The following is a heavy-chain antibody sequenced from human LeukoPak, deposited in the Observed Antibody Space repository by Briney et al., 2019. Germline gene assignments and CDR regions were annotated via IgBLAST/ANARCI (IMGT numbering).Heavy chain of an antibody. Sequence: GGSLRLSCAASGFTFSSYGMHWVRQAPGKGLEWVAFIRYDGSNKYYADSVKGRFTISRDNSKNTLYLQMNSLRAEDTAVYYCAKDHYDFWSGVIDYWGQGTLVTVSS. CDR3: AKDHYDFWSGVIDY. J-gene: IGHJ4*02. CDR1: GFTFSSYG. V-gene: IGHV3-30*02. D-gene: IGHD3-3*01. CDR2: IRYDGSNK.